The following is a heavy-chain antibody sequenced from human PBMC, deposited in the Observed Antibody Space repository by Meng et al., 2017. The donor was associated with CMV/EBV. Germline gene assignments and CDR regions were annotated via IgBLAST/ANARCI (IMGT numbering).Heavy chain of an antibody. D-gene: IGHD1-14*01. Sequence: SETLSLTCTVSGGSISSSSYHWGWLRQPPRKGLEWFGYIYYSGSTNYNPSLKSRVTISVDTSKNQFSLKLSSVTAADTAVYYCARGGGGRINRGMDVWGQGTTVTVSS. V-gene: IGHV4-61*05. CDR3: ARGGGGRINRGMDV. CDR2: IYYSGST. J-gene: IGHJ6*02. CDR1: GGSISSSSYH.